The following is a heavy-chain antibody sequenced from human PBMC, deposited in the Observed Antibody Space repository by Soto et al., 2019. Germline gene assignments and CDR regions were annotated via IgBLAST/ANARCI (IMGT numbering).Heavy chain of an antibody. CDR3: ARLGGFYQSLDS. D-gene: IGHD3-22*01. Sequence: PSETLSLTCTVSGGSISSGDYYWSWIRQPPGKGLEWIGYIYYTGTTTYNPSIKSRVTISVDSSKNQFSLNLTSVSAADTAVYYCARLGGFYQSLDSWGQGTLVTVS. CDR1: GGSISSGDYY. J-gene: IGHJ5*01. CDR2: IYYTGTT. V-gene: IGHV4-61*08.